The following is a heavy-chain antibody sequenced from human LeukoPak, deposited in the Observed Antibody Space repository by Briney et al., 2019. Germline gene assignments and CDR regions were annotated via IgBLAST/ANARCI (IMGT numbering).Heavy chain of an antibody. V-gene: IGHV3-11*01. D-gene: IGHD6-13*01. CDR2: ISSSGGAV. CDR1: RVTFTDFY. Sequence: GGSLRLSCAVSRVTFTDFYMNWVRQAPGKGLEWVSGISSSGGAVYYADSVKGRFTISRDNAKNSLYLQMNSLRADDTAVYYCATERQQLVSGYGMDGWGHGTTVTVSS. CDR3: ATERQQLVSGYGMDG. J-gene: IGHJ6*02.